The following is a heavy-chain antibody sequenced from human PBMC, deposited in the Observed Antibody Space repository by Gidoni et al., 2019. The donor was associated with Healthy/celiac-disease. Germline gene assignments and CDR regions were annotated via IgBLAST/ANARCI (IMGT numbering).Heavy chain of an antibody. J-gene: IGHJ6*02. D-gene: IGHD4-17*01. CDR1: GYTFTSYY. V-gene: IGHV1-46*03. CDR2: INPSGGST. CDR3: ARTSTVTTHYYYYGMDV. Sequence: QVQLVQSGAEVKKPGASVKVSCKASGYTFTSYYMHWVRQAPGQGLEWMGIINPSGGSTSYAQKFQGRVTMTRDTSTSTVYMELSSLRSEDTAVYYCARTSTVTTHYYYYGMDVWGQGTTVTVSS.